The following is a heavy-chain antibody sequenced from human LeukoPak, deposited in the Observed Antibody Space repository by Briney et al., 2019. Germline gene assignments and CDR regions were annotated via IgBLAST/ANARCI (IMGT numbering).Heavy chain of an antibody. Sequence: GASVKVSCKTSGYTFTMYGVSWVRQAPGRGLQWLGWISPRNRNTAYAQDLQGRVTMTTDTSTTTAYLELRSLRSDDTAIYYCARDLNYVTLGYNILADVGYYFDYWGQGSLVTFSS. J-gene: IGHJ4*02. D-gene: IGHD3-9*01. CDR3: ARDLNYVTLGYNILADVGYYFDY. CDR1: GYTFTMYG. CDR2: ISPRNRNT. V-gene: IGHV1-18*01.